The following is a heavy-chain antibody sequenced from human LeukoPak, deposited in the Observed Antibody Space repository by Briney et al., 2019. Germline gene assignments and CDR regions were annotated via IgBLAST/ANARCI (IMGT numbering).Heavy chain of an antibody. V-gene: IGHV5-51*01. CDR3: ARLPLYYDFWSGYYMDAFDI. Sequence: GESLKISCKGSGYSLTSYWIGWVRQMPGKGLEWMGIIYPGDSDTRYSPSFQGQVTISADKSISTAYLQWSSLKASDTAMYYCARLPLYYDFWSGYYMDAFDIWGQGTMVTVSS. D-gene: IGHD3-3*01. CDR1: GYSLTSYW. CDR2: IYPGDSDT. J-gene: IGHJ3*02.